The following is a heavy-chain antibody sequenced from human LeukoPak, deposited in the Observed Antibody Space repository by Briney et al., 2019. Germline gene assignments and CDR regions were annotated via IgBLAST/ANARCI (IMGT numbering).Heavy chain of an antibody. J-gene: IGHJ3*02. CDR3: ARGGQWLVLRAFDI. Sequence: SPTLSLTFAISGDSVSSNSAAWNWLRQSPSRGLEWLGRTYYRSKWYNDYAVSVKSRITINPDTSKNQFSLQLNSVTPEDTAVYYCARGGQWLVLRAFDIWGQGTMVTVSS. CDR2: TYYRSKWYN. D-gene: IGHD6-19*01. CDR1: GDSVSSNSAA. V-gene: IGHV6-1*01.